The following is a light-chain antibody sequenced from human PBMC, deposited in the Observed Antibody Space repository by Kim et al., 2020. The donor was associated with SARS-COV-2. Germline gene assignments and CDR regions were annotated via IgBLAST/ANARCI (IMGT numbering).Light chain of an antibody. V-gene: IGKV3-20*01. CDR3: QQYGSSPQT. Sequence: LSPGERAPLSCRASQSVSSNYLAWYQQKPGQAPRLLIYAASSRATGIPDRFSGSGSGTDFTLTISRLEPEDFAVYYCQQYGSSPQTFGGGTKLEI. CDR2: AAS. CDR1: QSVSSNY. J-gene: IGKJ4*01.